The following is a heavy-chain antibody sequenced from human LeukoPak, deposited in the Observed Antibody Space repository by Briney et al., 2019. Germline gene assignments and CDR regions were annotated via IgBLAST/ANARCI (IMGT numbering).Heavy chain of an antibody. Sequence: PSETLSLTCTVSGGSISSYYWSWIRQPAGKGLEWIGRIYTSGSTKYNPSLKSRVTVSVDTSKNQLSLKLSSVTATDTAVYYCARARPDTAMAVDYWGQGTLVTVSS. CDR1: GGSISSYY. CDR3: ARARPDTAMAVDY. V-gene: IGHV4-4*07. J-gene: IGHJ4*02. D-gene: IGHD5-18*01. CDR2: IYTSGST.